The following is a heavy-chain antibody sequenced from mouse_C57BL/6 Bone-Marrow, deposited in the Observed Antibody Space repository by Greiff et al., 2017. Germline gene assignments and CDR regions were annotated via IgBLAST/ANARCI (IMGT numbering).Heavy chain of an antibody. V-gene: IGHV1-19*01. CDR2: INPYNGGT. Sequence: VQLQQSGPVLVKPGASVKMSCKASGYTFTDYYMNWVKQSHGKSLEWIGVINPYNGGTSYNQKFKGKATLTVDKSSSTAYMALNSLTSEDSAVYYCAKHHYYGSSYLAMDYWGQGTSVTVSS. D-gene: IGHD1-1*01. CDR3: AKHHYYGSSYLAMDY. J-gene: IGHJ4*01. CDR1: GYTFTDYY.